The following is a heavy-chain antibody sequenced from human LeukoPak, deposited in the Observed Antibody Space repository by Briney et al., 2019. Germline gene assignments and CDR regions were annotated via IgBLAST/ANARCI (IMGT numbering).Heavy chain of an antibody. CDR1: GFTFSSYG. CDR3: ATIRNCGGDCYYFDY. Sequence: GGSLRLSCAASGFTFSSYGMHWVRQAPGKGLEWVAVIWYDGSNKYYPDSAKGRFTISRDNSKNTLYLQMNSLRAEDTAVYYCATIRNCGGDCYYFDYWGQGTLVTVSS. V-gene: IGHV3-33*03. J-gene: IGHJ4*02. CDR2: IWYDGSNK. D-gene: IGHD2-21*02.